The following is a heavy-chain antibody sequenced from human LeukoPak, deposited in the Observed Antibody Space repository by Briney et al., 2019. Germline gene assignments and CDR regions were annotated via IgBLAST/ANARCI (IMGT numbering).Heavy chain of an antibody. Sequence: GGSLRLSCAASGFTFSSYAMHWVRQAPGKGLEYVSAISSNGGSTYYANSVKGRFTISRDNSKNTPYLQMGSLRAEDMAVYYCAKAVAEGDYYYYYMDVWGKGTTVTISS. CDR3: AKAVAEGDYYYYYMDV. CDR2: ISSNGGST. V-gene: IGHV3-64*01. D-gene: IGHD6-19*01. J-gene: IGHJ6*03. CDR1: GFTFSSYA.